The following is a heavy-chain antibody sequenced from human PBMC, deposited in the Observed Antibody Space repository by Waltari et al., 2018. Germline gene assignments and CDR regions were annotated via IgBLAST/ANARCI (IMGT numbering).Heavy chain of an antibody. D-gene: IGHD3-10*01. CDR3: VKNRGFNAFES. J-gene: IGHJ4*02. Sequence: EVQLVESGGGLVQPGGSLRLSCEAAGFGFSGFWMTWVRQAPGKGLEWVANIKQDGSVEQYVDSVKGRFTISRDNAKNSLYVQMNSLRVEDTAVYYCVKNRGFNAFESWGQGTLVTVSS. V-gene: IGHV3-7*01. CDR1: GFGFSGFW. CDR2: IKQDGSVE.